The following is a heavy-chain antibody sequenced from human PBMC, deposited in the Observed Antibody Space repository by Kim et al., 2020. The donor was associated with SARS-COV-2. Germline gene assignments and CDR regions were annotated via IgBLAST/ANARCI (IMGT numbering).Heavy chain of an antibody. V-gene: IGHV1-18*01. Sequence: ASVKVSCTASGYSFMNYDISWVRQAPGQGLEWMGWISGNDGETNFGEKFEDRVTMTTDTATNTVYMELRDLTSDDTAVYYCARDWDARTDNFDPWGQGTLVIVSS. D-gene: IGHD1-1*01. CDR1: GYSFMNYD. CDR3: ARDWDARTDNFDP. CDR2: ISGNDGET. J-gene: IGHJ5*02.